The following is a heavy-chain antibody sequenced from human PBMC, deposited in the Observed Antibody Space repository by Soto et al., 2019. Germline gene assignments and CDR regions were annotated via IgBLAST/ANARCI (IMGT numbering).Heavy chain of an antibody. CDR3: SRDVVVGAKALNY. V-gene: IGHV3-23*01. CDR2: IGASGAST. J-gene: IGHJ4*02. D-gene: IGHD2-15*01. CDR1: GFTFSNFA. Sequence: GGSLRLSCAASGFTFSNFAMSWVRQVPGKGLEWVSAIGASGASTFYADSVRGRFTVSRDNSKNTLVLQMKSLRVEDTAVYFCSRDVVVGAKALNYWGQGALVTVSS.